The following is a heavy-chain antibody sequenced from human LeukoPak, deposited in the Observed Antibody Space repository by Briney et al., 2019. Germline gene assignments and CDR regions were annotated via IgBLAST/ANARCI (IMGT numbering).Heavy chain of an antibody. D-gene: IGHD3-9*01. Sequence: PGGSLRLSCTASGFTFGDYAMSWFRQAPGKGLEWVGFIRSKAYGGTTEYAASVKGRFTISRDDSKSIAYLQMNSLKTEDTAVYYCTRGYYDILTGYHWGGFDYWGQGILVTVSS. CDR3: TRGYYDILTGYHWGGFDY. CDR2: IRSKAYGGTT. CDR1: GFTFGDYA. V-gene: IGHV3-49*03. J-gene: IGHJ4*02.